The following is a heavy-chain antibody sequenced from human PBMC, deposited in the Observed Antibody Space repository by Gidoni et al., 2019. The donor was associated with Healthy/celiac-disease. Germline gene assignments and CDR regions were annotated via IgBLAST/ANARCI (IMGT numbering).Heavy chain of an antibody. CDR2: IYYSGST. D-gene: IGHD1-7*01. Sequence: QLQLQESGPGLVKPSETLSPTCTVSGGSISSSSYYWGWIRQPPGKGLEWIGSIYYSGSTYYNPSLKSRVTISIDTSKNQFSLKLNSVTAADTAVYYCARRPYNWNLPRKWGYFDYWGQGTLVTVSS. CDR3: ARRPYNWNLPRKWGYFDY. CDR1: GGSISSSSYY. V-gene: IGHV4-39*01. J-gene: IGHJ4*02.